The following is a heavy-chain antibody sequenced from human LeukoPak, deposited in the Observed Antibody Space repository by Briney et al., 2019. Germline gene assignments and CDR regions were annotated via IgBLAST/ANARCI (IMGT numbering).Heavy chain of an antibody. V-gene: IGHV4-39*01. Sequence: SETLSLTCTVSGGSISSSSDYWGWIRQPPGKGLEWIGSIYYSGSTYYNPSLKSRVTISVDTSKNQFSLKLSSVTAADTAVYYCASASSGSYHFDYWGQGTLVTVSS. CDR2: IYYSGST. CDR1: GGSISSSSDY. D-gene: IGHD1-26*01. CDR3: ASASSGSYHFDY. J-gene: IGHJ4*02.